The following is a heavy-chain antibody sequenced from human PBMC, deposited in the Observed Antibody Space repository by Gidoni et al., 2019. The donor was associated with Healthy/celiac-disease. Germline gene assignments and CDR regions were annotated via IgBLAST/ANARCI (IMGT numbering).Heavy chain of an antibody. CDR1: GFTLDDYA. J-gene: IGHJ4*02. D-gene: IGHD6-19*01. CDR3: AKAVAGRFDY. CDR2: ISWNSGSI. V-gene: IGHV3-9*01. Sequence: EVQLVESGGGLVQPGRSLRLSCAASGFTLDDYAMHWVRQAPGKGLEWVSGISWNSGSIGYADSVKGRFTISRDNAKNSLYLQMNSLRAEDTALYYCAKAVAGRFDYWGQGTLVTVSS.